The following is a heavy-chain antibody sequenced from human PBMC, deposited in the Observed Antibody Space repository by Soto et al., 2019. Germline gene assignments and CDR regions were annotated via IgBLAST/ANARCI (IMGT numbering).Heavy chain of an antibody. CDR3: ARQLYYYDSSGYSLPNWFDP. CDR2: IYYSGST. Sequence: SETLSLTCTVSGGSISSSSYYWGWIRQPPGKGLEWIGSIYYSGSTYYNPSLKSRVTISVDTSKNQFSLKLSSVTAADTAVYYCARQLYYYDSSGYSLPNWFDPWGQGTLVTVSS. J-gene: IGHJ5*02. CDR1: GGSISSSSYY. D-gene: IGHD3-22*01. V-gene: IGHV4-39*01.